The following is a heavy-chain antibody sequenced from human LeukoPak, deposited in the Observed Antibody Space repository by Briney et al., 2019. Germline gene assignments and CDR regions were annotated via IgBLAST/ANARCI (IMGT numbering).Heavy chain of an antibody. CDR2: INHSGST. J-gene: IGHJ4*02. CDR1: GGSFSGYY. D-gene: IGHD2-2*02. Sequence: SETLSPTCAVYGGSFSGYYWSWIRQPPGKGLEWIGEINHSGSTNYNPSLKSRVTISVDTSKNQFSLKLSSVTAADTAVYYCASYGPGYCSSTSCYTENYRGQGTLVTVSS. CDR3: ASYGPGYCSSTSCYTENY. V-gene: IGHV4-34*01.